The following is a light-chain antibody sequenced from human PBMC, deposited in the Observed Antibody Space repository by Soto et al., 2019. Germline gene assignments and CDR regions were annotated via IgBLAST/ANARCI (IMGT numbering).Light chain of an antibody. J-gene: IGKJ4*01. V-gene: IGKV1-5*03. CDR2: KAS. CDR3: QQYSSYPSLT. Sequence: DIQMTQSPSTLSASVGDTVTVTCRASQSVSGWLAWYQQKPGEAPKLLIYKASNLETGVPSRVSGRGSGTEFTLTISSLQPDDFATYYCQQYSSYPSLTFGGGTKVDIK. CDR1: QSVSGW.